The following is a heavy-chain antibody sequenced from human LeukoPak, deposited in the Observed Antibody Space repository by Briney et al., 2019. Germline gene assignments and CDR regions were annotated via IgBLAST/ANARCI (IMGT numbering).Heavy chain of an antibody. D-gene: IGHD3-22*01. CDR1: GYTCTNYG. V-gene: IGHV1-18*01. J-gene: IGHJ4*02. CDR2: ISGYNGNT. Sequence: GASVKVSCKASGYTCTNYGIDWVRQAPGQGLEWMGWISGYNGNTNYAQKLQGRVTMTTDTSTTTAYMELRSLRSDDTAVYYCARSTYYYDSSGYCDYWGQGTLVTVSS. CDR3: ARSTYYYDSSGYCDY.